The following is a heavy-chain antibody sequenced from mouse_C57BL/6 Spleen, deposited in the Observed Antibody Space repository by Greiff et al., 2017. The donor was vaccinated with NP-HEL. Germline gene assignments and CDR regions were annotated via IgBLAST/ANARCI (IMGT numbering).Heavy chain of an antibody. CDR1: GYTFTSYW. D-gene: IGHD2-3*01. J-gene: IGHJ2*01. CDR3: TIYDGYYYFDY. CDR2: IYPGNSDT. V-gene: IGHV1-5*01. Sequence: EVQLQESGTVLARPGASVKMSCKTSGYTFTSYWMHWVKQRPGQGLEWIGAIYPGNSDTSYNQKFKGKAKLPAVTSASTAYMELSSLTNEDSAVYYCTIYDGYYYFDYWGQGTTLTVSS.